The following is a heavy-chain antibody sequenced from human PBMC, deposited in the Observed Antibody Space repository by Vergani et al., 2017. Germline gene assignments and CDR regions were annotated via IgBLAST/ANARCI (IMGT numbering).Heavy chain of an antibody. V-gene: IGHV3-33*01. Sequence: QVQLVESGGGVVQPGRSLRLSCAASGFTFSSYCMHWVRQAPGKGLEWVAGIWYDGSNKYYADSVKGRFTISRDNSKNTLYLQMNSLRAEDTAVYYCARAPVDTAMVTGGQQLGEGMYWGQGTLVTVSS. D-gene: IGHD5-18*01. J-gene: IGHJ4*02. CDR2: IWYDGSNK. CDR1: GFTFSSYC. CDR3: ARAPVDTAMVTGGQQLGEGMY.